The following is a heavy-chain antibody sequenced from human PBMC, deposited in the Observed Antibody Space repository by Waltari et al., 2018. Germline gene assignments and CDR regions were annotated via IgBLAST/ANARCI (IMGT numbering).Heavy chain of an antibody. CDR2: FDPEECET. Sequence: QVQLVQSGAEVKKPGASVKVSCKVSGYTLTELSMHWVRQAPGKGLEWMRGFDPEECETIYAQKFQGRVTMTEDTSTDTAYMELSSLRSEDTAVYYCATGDVCTNGVCRAGMDVWGQGTTVTVSS. CDR3: ATGDVCTNGVCRAGMDV. V-gene: IGHV1-24*01. J-gene: IGHJ6*02. D-gene: IGHD2-8*01. CDR1: GYTLTELS.